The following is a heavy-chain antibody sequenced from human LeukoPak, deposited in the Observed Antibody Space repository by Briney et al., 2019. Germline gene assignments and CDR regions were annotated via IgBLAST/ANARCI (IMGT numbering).Heavy chain of an antibody. CDR2: INPNSGGT. Sequence: ASVKVSCKASGYTFTGYYMHWVRQAPGQGLEWMGWINPNSGGTNYAQKFQGRVTMTRDTSISTAYMELSRLRSEDTAVYYCATEPIVGATYFQHWGQGTLVTVSS. V-gene: IGHV1-2*02. CDR3: ATEPIVGATYFQH. J-gene: IGHJ1*01. D-gene: IGHD1-26*01. CDR1: GYTFTGYY.